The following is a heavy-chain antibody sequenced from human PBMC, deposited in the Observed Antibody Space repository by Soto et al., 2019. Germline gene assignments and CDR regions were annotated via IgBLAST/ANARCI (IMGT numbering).Heavy chain of an antibody. V-gene: IGHV3-23*01. CDR2: ISGSGAKT. J-gene: IGHJ2*01. D-gene: IGHD6-13*01. CDR1: GFTFSAYA. CDR3: VKERDSTGYFDV. Sequence: EVHLLESGGGFIQPGGSLRLSCAASGFTFSAYAMSWVRQAPGKGLEWVSAISGSGAKTYYPDSVKGRFTISRDNSRNTLYLQMNSLRAEDTAVYYCVKERDSTGYFDVWCRGTLATVSS.